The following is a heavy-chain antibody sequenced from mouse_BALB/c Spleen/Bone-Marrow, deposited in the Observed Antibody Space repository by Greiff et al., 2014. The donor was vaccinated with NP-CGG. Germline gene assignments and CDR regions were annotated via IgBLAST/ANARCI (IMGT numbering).Heavy chain of an antibody. J-gene: IGHJ3*01. V-gene: IGHV14-3*02. D-gene: IGHD2-4*01. CDR2: IDPANGNT. CDR1: GFNIKDTY. CDR3: ASLDDYIY. Sequence: DVKLQESGAELVKPGASVKLSCTASGFNIKDTYMHWVKQRPEQGLEWVGRIDPANGNTKYDPKFQGKATITVDTSSNTAYLQLSSLTSEDTAVYYCASLDDYIYWGQGTLVTVSA.